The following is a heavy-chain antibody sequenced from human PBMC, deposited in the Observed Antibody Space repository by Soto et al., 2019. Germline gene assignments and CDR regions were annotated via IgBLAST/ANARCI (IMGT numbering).Heavy chain of an antibody. V-gene: IGHV6-1*01. Sequence: PSQTLSLTCATSGDSVSTNSVGWNWIRQSPSRGLEWLGRTYYKSKWYNDYAPSVKSRITINPDTSKNQFSLQLNSVTPEDTAVYYCARNIMSGSGVFDIWGQGTMVTVSS. J-gene: IGHJ3*02. D-gene: IGHD2-8*01. CDR2: TYYKSKWYN. CDR3: ARNIMSGSGVFDI. CDR1: GDSVSTNSVG.